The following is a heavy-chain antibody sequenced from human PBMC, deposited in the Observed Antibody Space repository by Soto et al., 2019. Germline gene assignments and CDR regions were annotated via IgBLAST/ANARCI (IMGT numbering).Heavy chain of an antibody. CDR2: IYYSGST. Sequence: PSETLSLTCTVSGDSISSYYWSWIRQPPGKGLEWIGYIYYSGSTNYNPSLKSRVTISVDTSKNQFSLKLSSVTAADTAVYYCARYYYGSGSYYIGYYYYGMDVWGQGTTVTVSS. CDR3: ARYYYGSGSYYIGYYYYGMDV. CDR1: GDSISSYY. D-gene: IGHD3-10*01. V-gene: IGHV4-59*08. J-gene: IGHJ6*02.